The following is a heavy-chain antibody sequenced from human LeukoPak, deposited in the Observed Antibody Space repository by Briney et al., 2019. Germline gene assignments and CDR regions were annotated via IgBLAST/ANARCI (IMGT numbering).Heavy chain of an antibody. V-gene: IGHV3-30*18. CDR1: GFTFSSYG. Sequence: GGSLRLSCAASGFTFSSYGMHWVRQAPGKGLEGVAVLSYDGSDEYYADSVKGRFTISRDNSKSTLYLQMNSLRVEDTAIYYCAKDGRGTITGTTFDYWGRGTLVTVSS. CDR2: LSYDGSDE. J-gene: IGHJ4*02. D-gene: IGHD1-7*01. CDR3: AKDGRGTITGTTFDY.